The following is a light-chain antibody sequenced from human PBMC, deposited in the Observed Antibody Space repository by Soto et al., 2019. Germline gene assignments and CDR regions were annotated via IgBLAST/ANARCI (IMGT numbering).Light chain of an antibody. CDR2: DAS. CDR3: QHYNSYSVA. J-gene: IGKJ1*01. CDR1: QSISSY. Sequence: TKSPFQLTASVADRVTITCRASQSISSYLNWYHQKPGKAPKLLIYDASSLQSGVPSRFSGSGSGTEFTLTITSLQPDDFATYYCQHYNSYSVAFGQGTKVDIK. V-gene: IGKV1-5*01.